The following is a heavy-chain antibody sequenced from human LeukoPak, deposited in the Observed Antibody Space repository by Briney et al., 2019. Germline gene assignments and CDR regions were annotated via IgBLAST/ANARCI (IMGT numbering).Heavy chain of an antibody. D-gene: IGHD3-22*01. CDR2: IFYSGST. CDR3: AREPGFDSSGYLNWFDP. CDR1: GGSISSYY. J-gene: IGHJ5*02. V-gene: IGHV4-59*01. Sequence: SETLSLTCTVSGGSISSYYWSWIRQPPGKGLEWIACIFYSGSTKYNPSLKSRVTISVDTSKNQLSLKLSSVTAADTAVYYCAREPGFDSSGYLNWFDPGGQGTLGTVSS.